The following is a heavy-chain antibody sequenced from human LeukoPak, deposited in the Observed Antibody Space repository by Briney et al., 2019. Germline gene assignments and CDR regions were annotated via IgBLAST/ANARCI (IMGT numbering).Heavy chain of an antibody. Sequence: SETLSLTCAVYGGSFSGYYWSWIRQPAGKGLEWIGRSYTSGSSDYNPSLKSRVTISVDKSKNQFSLKLSSVTAADTAVYYCASRSVSGFDYWGQGTLVTVSS. D-gene: IGHD6-19*01. CDR2: SYTSGSS. CDR1: GGSFSGYY. V-gene: IGHV4-59*10. CDR3: ASRSVSGFDY. J-gene: IGHJ4*02.